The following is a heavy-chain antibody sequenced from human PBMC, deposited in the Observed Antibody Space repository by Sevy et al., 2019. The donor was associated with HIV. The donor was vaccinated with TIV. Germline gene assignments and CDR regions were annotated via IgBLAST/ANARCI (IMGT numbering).Heavy chain of an antibody. D-gene: IGHD6-19*01. J-gene: IGHJ4*02. CDR2: FYYSEST. V-gene: IGHV4-39*01. CDR3: ARAFRAVAGSYYFDY. Sequence: SQTLSLTCTVSGGSISISSYYWGWIRQPSGKGLEWIGSFYYSESTYYNPSLKSRVTISVDTSKNQFSLKLSSVTAADTAVYYCARAFRAVAGSYYFDYWGQGTLVTVSS. CDR1: GGSISISSYY.